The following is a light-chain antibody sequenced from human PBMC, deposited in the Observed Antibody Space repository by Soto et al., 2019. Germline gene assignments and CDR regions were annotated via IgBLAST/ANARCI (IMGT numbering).Light chain of an antibody. V-gene: IGKV1-39*01. CDR2: AAS. Sequence: DIQMTQSPSSLSAFVGDRVTITCRASQSISSYLNWYQQTPGKAPKLLIYAASSLQTGVPSRFSCSGSGTNFTLTISNPQLEDFATYYCQESYSTPPMTCGPGSKVDIK. CDR1: QSISSY. CDR3: QESYSTPPMT. J-gene: IGKJ3*01.